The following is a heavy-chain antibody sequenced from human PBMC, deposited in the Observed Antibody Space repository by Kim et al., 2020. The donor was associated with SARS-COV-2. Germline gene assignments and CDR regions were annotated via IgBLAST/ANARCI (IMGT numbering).Heavy chain of an antibody. J-gene: IGHJ3*02. V-gene: IGHV4-61*01. CDR3: ARDGHGASI. D-gene: IGHD3-16*01. Sequence: SETLSLTCTVSGGSVSSGSYYWSWIRQPPGKGLEWIGYIYYSGSTNYNPSLKSRVTISVDTSKNQFSLKLSSVTAADTAVYYCARDGHGASIWGQGTMVTVSS. CDR1: GGSVSSGSYY. CDR2: IYYSGST.